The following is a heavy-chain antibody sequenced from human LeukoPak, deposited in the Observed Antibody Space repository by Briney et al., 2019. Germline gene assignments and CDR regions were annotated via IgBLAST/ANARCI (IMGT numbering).Heavy chain of an antibody. CDR3: ARLVRGVYGDY. D-gene: IGHD3-10*01. CDR1: GGSFSGHY. CDR2: INHSGST. Sequence: SETLSLTCAVYGGSFSGHYWSWIRQPPGKGLEWIGEINHSGSTNYNPSLKSRVTISVDTSKNQFSLKLSSVTAADTAVYYCARLVRGVYGDYWGQGTLVTVSS. V-gene: IGHV4-34*01. J-gene: IGHJ4*02.